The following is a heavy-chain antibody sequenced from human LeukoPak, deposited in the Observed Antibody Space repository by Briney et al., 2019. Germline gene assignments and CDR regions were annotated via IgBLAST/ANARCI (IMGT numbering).Heavy chain of an antibody. J-gene: IGHJ4*02. CDR1: GGSFSGQY. CDR2: INHSGSI. V-gene: IGHV4-34*01. Sequence: SETLSLICAVYGGSFSGQYWGRIRQPPGKGLEWIGEINHSGSISYNASLKSRVTISLDTSKNQFSLNLRSVTAADTAVYYCAGGDYHGSESYANYWGQGTLVTVSS. CDR3: AGGDYHGSESYANY. D-gene: IGHD3-10*01.